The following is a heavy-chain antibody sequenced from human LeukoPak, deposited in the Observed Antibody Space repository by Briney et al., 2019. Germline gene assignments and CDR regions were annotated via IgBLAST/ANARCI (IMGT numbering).Heavy chain of an antibody. CDR2: IYHSGTT. J-gene: IGHJ4*02. CDR1: GYSISSGYY. D-gene: IGHD2-21*02. Sequence: SETLSLTCTVSGYSISSGYYWGWIRQPPGKGLEWIGNIYHSGTTYYNPSLMSRITLSVDTSKNQFSLRLRFVSAADTAVYYCARDVYCGGDCYSTFDYWGQGTLVTISS. V-gene: IGHV4-38-2*02. CDR3: ARDVYCGGDCYSTFDY.